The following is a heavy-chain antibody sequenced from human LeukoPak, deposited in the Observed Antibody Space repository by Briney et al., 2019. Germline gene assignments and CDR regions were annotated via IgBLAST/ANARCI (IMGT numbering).Heavy chain of an antibody. V-gene: IGHV3-23*01. CDR1: GFTFSSYG. J-gene: IGHJ4*02. D-gene: IGHD6-19*01. CDR2: ISGSGGTT. Sequence: GGSLRLSCAASGFTFSSYGMHWVRQAPAKGLEWVSSISGSGGTTYYADSVMGRFTISRDNSKNTVYLEMNSLRAEDTALYFCAKGRYSSAWSGGDYWGQGTLVTVSS. CDR3: AKGRYSSAWSGGDY.